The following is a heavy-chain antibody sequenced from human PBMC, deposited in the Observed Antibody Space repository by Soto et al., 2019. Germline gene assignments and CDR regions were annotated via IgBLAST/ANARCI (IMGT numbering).Heavy chain of an antibody. D-gene: IGHD3-9*01. CDR3: ARARTPYDLSTGYSYSYGMDV. CDR1: WYSFTSYW. J-gene: IGHJ6*02. V-gene: IGHV5-51*01. Sequence: GESRMISRKGSWYSFTSYWIGWVRQGPGKGLEWMGIIYPGDSDTRYSPSFQGQVTISADKSISTAYLQWSSLKASDTDMYYCARARTPYDLSTGYSYSYGMDVWGQGTPGTVSS. CDR2: IYPGDSDT.